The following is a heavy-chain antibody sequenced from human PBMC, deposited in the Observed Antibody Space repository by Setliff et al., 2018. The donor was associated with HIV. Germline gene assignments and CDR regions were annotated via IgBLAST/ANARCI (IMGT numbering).Heavy chain of an antibody. D-gene: IGHD5-18*01. CDR1: GYTFTGYF. V-gene: IGHV1-2*06. J-gene: IGHJ4*02. Sequence: ASVKVSCKTSGYTFTGYFIHWVRQAPGQGLEWMGRINPNSRGTNYAQKFQGRVTMTMDTSISTAYMELSSLRSGDTAVYYCARGLGTAPYYFDYWGQGTLVTVSS. CDR2: INPNSRGT. CDR3: ARGLGTAPYYFDY.